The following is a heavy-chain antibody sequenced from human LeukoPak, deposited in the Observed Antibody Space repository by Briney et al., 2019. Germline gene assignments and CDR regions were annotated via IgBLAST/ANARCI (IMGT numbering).Heavy chain of an antibody. D-gene: IGHD6-13*01. CDR3: ARIAAPGNRRLNF. Sequence: ASVKVSCKASGYTFTTYDINWVRQAAGQGLEWMGWMNPNSGNTGNAQKFQGRVTMTRNTSISAAYMELTSLTSEDTAVYFCARIAAPGNRRLNFWGQGTLVTVSS. J-gene: IGHJ4*02. V-gene: IGHV1-8*01. CDR1: GYTFTTYD. CDR2: MNPNSGNT.